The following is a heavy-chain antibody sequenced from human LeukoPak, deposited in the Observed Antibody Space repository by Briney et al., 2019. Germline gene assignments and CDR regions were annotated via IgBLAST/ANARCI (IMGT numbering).Heavy chain of an antibody. CDR1: GGSISSSSYY. CDR2: IYYSGST. D-gene: IGHD2-2*01. V-gene: IGHV4-39*01. CDR3: ARYCSSTSCKSYYFDY. Sequence: SEILSLTCTVSGGSISSSSYYWGWIRQPPGKGLEWIGSIYYSGSTYYNPSLKSRVTISVDTSKNQFSLKLSSVTAADAAVYYCARYCSSTSCKSYYFDYWGQGTLVTVSS. J-gene: IGHJ4*02.